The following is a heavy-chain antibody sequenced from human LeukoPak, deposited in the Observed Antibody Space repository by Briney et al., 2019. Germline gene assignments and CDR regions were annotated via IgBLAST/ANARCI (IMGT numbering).Heavy chain of an antibody. J-gene: IGHJ4*02. V-gene: IGHV1-2*04. D-gene: IGHD3-9*01. CDR2: INPNSGGT. CDR3: ARGSFYDILTGYYQPGAEFDY. Sequence: ASVKVSCKASGYTFTGYYMHWVRQAPGQGLEWMGWINPNSGGTNYAQKFQGWVTMTRDTSISTAYMELSRLRSDDTAVYYCARGSFYDILTGYYQPGAEFDYWGQGTLVTVSS. CDR1: GYTFTGYY.